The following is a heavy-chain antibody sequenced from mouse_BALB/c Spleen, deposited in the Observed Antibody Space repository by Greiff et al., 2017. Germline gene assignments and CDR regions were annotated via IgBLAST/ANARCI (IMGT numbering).Heavy chain of an antibody. V-gene: IGHV2-2*02. CDR3: ARNGATNAMDY. Sequence: VMLVESGPGLVAPSQSLSITCTVSGFSLTSYGVHWVRQSPGKGLEWLGVIWSGGSTDYNAAFISRLSISKDNSKSQVFFKMNSLQANDTAIYYCARNGATNAMDYWGQGTSVTVSS. CDR1: GFSLTSYG. CDR2: IWSGGST. D-gene: IGHD3-1*01. J-gene: IGHJ4*01.